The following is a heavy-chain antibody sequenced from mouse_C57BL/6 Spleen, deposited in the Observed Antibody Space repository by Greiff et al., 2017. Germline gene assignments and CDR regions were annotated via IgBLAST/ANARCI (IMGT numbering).Heavy chain of an antibody. D-gene: IGHD4-1*01. CDR1: GYTFTSYW. CDR2: IYPGSGST. CDR3: ARDWEGE. J-gene: IGHJ4*01. Sequence: QVHVKQPGAELVKPGASVKMSCKASGYTFTSYWITWVKQRPGQGLEWIGDIYPGSGSTNYNEKFKSKATLTVDTSSSTAYMQLSSLTSADSAVYCCARDWEGEWGQGTSVTVSS. V-gene: IGHV1-55*01.